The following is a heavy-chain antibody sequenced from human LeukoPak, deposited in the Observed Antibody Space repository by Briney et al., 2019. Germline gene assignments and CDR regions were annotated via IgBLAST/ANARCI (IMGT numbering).Heavy chain of an antibody. V-gene: IGHV3-30-3*01. CDR3: ARDYCGGDCQAVDY. CDR1: GFTFSSYA. J-gene: IGHJ4*02. D-gene: IGHD2-21*02. Sequence: GGSLRLSCAASGFTFSSYAMHWVRQAPGKGLEWVAVISYDGSNKYYADSVKGRFTISRDNSKNTLYLQMNSLRAEDTAVYYCARDYCGGDCQAVDYWGQGTLVTVSS. CDR2: ISYDGSNK.